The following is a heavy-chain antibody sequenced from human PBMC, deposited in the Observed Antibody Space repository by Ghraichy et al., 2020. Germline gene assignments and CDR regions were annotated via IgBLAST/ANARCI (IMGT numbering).Heavy chain of an antibody. CDR2: IYYSGST. J-gene: IGHJ4*02. V-gene: IGHV4-59*01. D-gene: IGHD6-13*01. CDR3: ARAKAAAGERGFDY. CDR1: GGSISSYY. Sequence: SETLSLTCTVSGGSISSYYWSWIRQPPGKGLEWIGYIYYSGSTNYNPSLKSRVTISVDTSKNQFSLKLSSVTAADTAVYYCARAKAAAGERGFDYWGQGTLVTVSS.